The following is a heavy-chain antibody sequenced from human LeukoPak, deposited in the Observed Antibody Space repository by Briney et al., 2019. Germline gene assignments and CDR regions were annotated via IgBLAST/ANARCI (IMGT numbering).Heavy chain of an antibody. CDR3: ARVGVPAARRGWFDP. CDR1: GFTFSSYE. J-gene: IGHJ5*02. V-gene: IGHV3-48*03. CDR2: ISSSGSTI. Sequence: GGSLRLSCAASGFTFSSYEMNWVRQAPGKGLEWVSYISSSGSTIYYADSVKGRFTISRDNAKTSLYLQMNSLRAEDTAVYYCARVGVPAARRGWFDPWGQGTLVTVSS. D-gene: IGHD2-2*01.